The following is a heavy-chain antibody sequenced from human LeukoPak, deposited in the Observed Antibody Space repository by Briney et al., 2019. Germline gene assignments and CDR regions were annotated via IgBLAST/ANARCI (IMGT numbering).Heavy chain of an antibody. Sequence: SVKVPCKASGGTFSSYAISWVRQAPGQGLEWMGGIIPIFGTANYAQKFQGRVTITADESTSTAYMELSSLRSEDTAVYYCARATYYDFWSGYTFDYWGQGTLVTVSS. CDR3: ARATYYDFWSGYTFDY. D-gene: IGHD3-3*01. J-gene: IGHJ4*02. CDR2: IIPIFGTA. CDR1: GGTFSSYA. V-gene: IGHV1-69*13.